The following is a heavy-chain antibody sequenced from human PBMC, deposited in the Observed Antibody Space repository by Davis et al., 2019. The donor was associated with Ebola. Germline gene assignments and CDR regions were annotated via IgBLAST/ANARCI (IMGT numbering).Heavy chain of an antibody. CDR3: ARDVGVEFDY. Sequence: GGSLRLSCAASGFTFSSYAMSWVRQAPGQGLEWVSAISGSCGSTYYADPVKGRFTISRDTAKNSLYLQMDDLRADDAAVYYCARDVGVEFDYWGQGTRVTVSS. D-gene: IGHD3-10*01. CDR1: GFTFSSYA. V-gene: IGHV3-23*01. J-gene: IGHJ4*02. CDR2: ISGSCGST.